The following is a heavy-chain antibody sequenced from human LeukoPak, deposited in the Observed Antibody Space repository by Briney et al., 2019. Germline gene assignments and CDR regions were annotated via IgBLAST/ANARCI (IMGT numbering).Heavy chain of an antibody. CDR1: GFTFSSYG. CDR2: ISSSGSTI. CDR3: ARDITELERLFDY. J-gene: IGHJ4*02. Sequence: GGSLRLSCAASGFTFSSYGMNWVRQAPGKGLEWVSYISSSGSTIYYADSVKGRFTISRDNAKNSLYLQMNSLRAEDTAVYYCARDITELERLFDYWGQGTLVTVSS. V-gene: IGHV3-48*01. D-gene: IGHD1-1*01.